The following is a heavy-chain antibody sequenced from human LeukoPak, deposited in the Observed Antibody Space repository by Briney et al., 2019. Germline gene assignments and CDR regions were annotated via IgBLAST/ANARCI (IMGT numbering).Heavy chain of an antibody. V-gene: IGHV3-30*02. CDR3: AKDPTQFISLGGYFDYFDY. Sequence: GGSLRLSCAASGFTFSSYGMHWVRQAPGKGLEWVAFIRYDGSNKYYADSVKGRFSISRDDSKNTLYLQMNSLRAEDTAVYYCAKDPTQFISLGGYFDYFDYWGQGTLVTVSS. CDR1: GFTFSSYG. J-gene: IGHJ4*02. CDR2: IRYDGSNK. D-gene: IGHD3-22*01.